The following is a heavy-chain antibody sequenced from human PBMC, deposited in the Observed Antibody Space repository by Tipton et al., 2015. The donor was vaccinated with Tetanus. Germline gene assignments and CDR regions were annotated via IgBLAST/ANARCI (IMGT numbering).Heavy chain of an antibody. D-gene: IGHD3-10*01. CDR1: GGSISIPDYY. CDR3: AGGDYYGSGTYDV. CDR2: IYNSGRP. V-gene: IGHV4-39*02. J-gene: IGHJ6*02. Sequence: TLSLTCSVSGGSISIPDYYWAWIRQPPGKGLEWIGSIYNSGRPNFNPSLKSRVTMTVDTSKNQFSLKLGSVTVADTAVYYCAGGDYYGSGTYDVWGQGTTVTVPS.